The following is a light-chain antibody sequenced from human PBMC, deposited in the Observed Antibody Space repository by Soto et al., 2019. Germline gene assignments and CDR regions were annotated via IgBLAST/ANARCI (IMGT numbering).Light chain of an antibody. Sequence: QSALTQPASLSGSPGQSITISCTGTSSDVGGYNYVSWYQQHPGKAPKLMIYDVSNRPSGVSDRFSGSKSGNTASLTISGLQAEDEADYYCSSYTSSSTYVFGGGTKATVL. J-gene: IGLJ1*01. CDR2: DVS. V-gene: IGLV2-14*01. CDR1: SSDVGGYNY. CDR3: SSYTSSSTYV.